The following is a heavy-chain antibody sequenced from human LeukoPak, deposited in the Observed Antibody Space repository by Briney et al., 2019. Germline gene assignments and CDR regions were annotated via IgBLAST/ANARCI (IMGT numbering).Heavy chain of an antibody. J-gene: IGHJ4*02. CDR2: IKPDGSDK. CDR1: GFTFTDFW. CDR3: ARDGIDY. V-gene: IGHV3-7*05. Sequence: GGSLRPSCATSGFTFTDFWMSWVRQAPGKGLEWVANIKPDGSDKYYADSVKGRFTISRDDAKNSVDLQMNSLRGEDTAVYYCARDGIDYWGQGPLVTVSS.